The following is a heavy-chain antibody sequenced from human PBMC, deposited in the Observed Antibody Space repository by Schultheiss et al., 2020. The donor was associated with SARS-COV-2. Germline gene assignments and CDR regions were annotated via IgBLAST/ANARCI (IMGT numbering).Heavy chain of an antibody. CDR1: GFTFSSYG. J-gene: IGHJ2*01. V-gene: IGHV3-30*12. CDR3: ARGSAAEDYWYFDL. CDR2: ISYDGSNK. Sequence: GESLKISCAASGFTFSSYGMHWVRQAPGKGLEWVAVISYDGSNKYYADSVKGRFTISRDNSKNTLYLQMNSLRAEDTAVYYCARGSAAEDYWYFDLWGRGTLVTVSS.